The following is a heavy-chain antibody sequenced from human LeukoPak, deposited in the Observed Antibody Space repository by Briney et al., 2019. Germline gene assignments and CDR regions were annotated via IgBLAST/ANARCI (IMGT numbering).Heavy chain of an antibody. CDR1: GYAFTNYY. V-gene: IGHV1-46*01. J-gene: IGHJ4*02. CDR3: AREIGPRQLHLWGSAFDY. CDR2: INPSGGGT. Sequence: ASVKVSCKASGYAFTNYYMHWVRQAPGQGLEWMGIINPSGGGTSYAQKFQGRVTMTRDTSTSTVYMELSSLRSEDRAVYYCAREIGPRQLHLWGSAFDYWGQGTLVTVSS. D-gene: IGHD5-18*01.